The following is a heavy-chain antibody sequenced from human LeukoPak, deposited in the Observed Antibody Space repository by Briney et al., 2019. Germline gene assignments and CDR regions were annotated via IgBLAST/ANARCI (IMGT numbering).Heavy chain of an antibody. Sequence: SETLSLTCTVSGYSISSGYYWGWIRQPPGKGLEWIGSIYHSGSTYYNPSLKSRVTISVDTSENQFSLKLSSVTAADTAVYYCARGRHSGYDYYYYYGMDVWGQGTTVTVSS. V-gene: IGHV4-38-2*02. J-gene: IGHJ6*02. CDR3: ARGRHSGYDYYYYYGMDV. D-gene: IGHD5-12*01. CDR1: GYSISSGYY. CDR2: IYHSGST.